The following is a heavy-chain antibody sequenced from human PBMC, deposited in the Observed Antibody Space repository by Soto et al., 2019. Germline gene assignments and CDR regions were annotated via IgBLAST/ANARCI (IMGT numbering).Heavy chain of an antibody. CDR1: GFSFSSYV. CDR2: MSGSGGST. CDR3: AKASGSSWPYYFDS. J-gene: IGHJ4*02. Sequence: EVQLLESGGGLVQPGGSLRLSCAASGFSFSSYVMSWVRQAPGKGLEWVSAMSGSGGSTYYPDSVKGRFTISRDNSENTLYLHIKSLRAEDTAVYYCAKASGSSWPYYFDSWGQGTLVTVSS. V-gene: IGHV3-23*01. D-gene: IGHD6-13*01.